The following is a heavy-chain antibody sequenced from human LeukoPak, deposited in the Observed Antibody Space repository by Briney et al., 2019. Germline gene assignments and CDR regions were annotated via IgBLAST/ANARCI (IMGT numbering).Heavy chain of an antibody. V-gene: IGHV1-8*01. D-gene: IGHD3-22*01. J-gene: IGHJ4*02. CDR2: MNPNSGNT. CDR1: GYTFTSYD. Sequence: ASVKVSCKASGYTFTSYDINWVRQATGQGLEWMGWMNPNSGNTVYAQKFQGRVTMTRNTSISTAYMDLSSLRSEDAAVHYCARGYFDSSAYYFDYWGQGTLVTVSS. CDR3: ARGYFDSSAYYFDY.